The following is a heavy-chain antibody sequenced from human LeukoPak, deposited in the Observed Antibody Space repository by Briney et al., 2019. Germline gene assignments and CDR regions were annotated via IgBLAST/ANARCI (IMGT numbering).Heavy chain of an antibody. CDR2: ISWNSGSI. Sequence: GGSLRLSCAASGFTFDDYAMHWVRQAPGKGLEWVSGISWNSGSIGYADSVKGRFTISRDNAKNSLYLQMNSLRAEDTAVYYCARGWEGYFDYWGQGTLVTVSS. J-gene: IGHJ4*02. CDR1: GFTFDDYA. V-gene: IGHV3-9*01. CDR3: ARGWEGYFDY. D-gene: IGHD6-19*01.